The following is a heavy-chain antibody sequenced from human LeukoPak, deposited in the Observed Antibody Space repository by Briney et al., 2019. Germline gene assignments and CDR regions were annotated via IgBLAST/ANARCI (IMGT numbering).Heavy chain of an antibody. CDR2: INPSGGST. CDR3: AREGGGYYYDSSGYYFFDY. Sequence: GASVKVSCKASGYTFTSYYMHWVRQAPGQGLEWIGIINPSGGSTSYAQKFQGRVTMTRDTSTSTVYMELSSLRSEDTAVYYCAREGGGYYYDSSGYYFFDYWGQGTLVTVPS. D-gene: IGHD3-22*01. CDR1: GYTFTSYY. J-gene: IGHJ4*02. V-gene: IGHV1-46*03.